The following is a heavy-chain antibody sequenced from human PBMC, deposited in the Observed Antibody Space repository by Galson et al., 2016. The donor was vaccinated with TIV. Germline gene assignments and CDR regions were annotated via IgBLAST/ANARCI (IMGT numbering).Heavy chain of an antibody. CDR2: LYVLGTT. CDR1: GFDFSRNY. D-gene: IGHD1/OR15-1a*01. J-gene: IGHJ4*02. CDR3: ATTGGTNWNYFDN. V-gene: IGHV3-53*01. Sequence: SLRLSCAASGFDFSRNYMNWVRQAPGKGLEWVSVLYVLGTTYYADSGKGRFTATRDTSKNTPYLEMSTLRAEDTAVNYCATTGGTNWNYFDNWGQGTLVTVSS.